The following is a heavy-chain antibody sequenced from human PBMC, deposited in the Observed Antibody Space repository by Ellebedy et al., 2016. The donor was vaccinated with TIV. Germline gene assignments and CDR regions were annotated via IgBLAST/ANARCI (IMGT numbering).Heavy chain of an antibody. D-gene: IGHD2/OR15-2a*01. CDR3: STLSGVSPGGVEY. Sequence: GESLKISCATSGFTFGKFWMGWVRQAPGTGLEWVATVSISGGATYYADSVRGRFTISRDNSESTAFLQMHNLRAEDTALYYCSTLSGVSPGGVEYWGLGTLVTVSS. CDR2: VSISGGAT. CDR1: GFTFGKFW. V-gene: IGHV3-23*01. J-gene: IGHJ4*02.